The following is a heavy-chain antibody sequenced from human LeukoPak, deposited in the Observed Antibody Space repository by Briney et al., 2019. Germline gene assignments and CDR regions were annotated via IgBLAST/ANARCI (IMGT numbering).Heavy chain of an antibody. Sequence: PGGSLRLSCAVSGFTVSRNYMSWVRPAPGKGLEWVSVIYSGGSTYYADCVKGRFTISRDNSKNTLYLQMNSLRAEDTAVYYCARGYCGGDCRYWEAYYFDYWGQGTLVTVSS. CDR1: GFTVSRNY. V-gene: IGHV3-53*01. CDR2: IYSGGST. D-gene: IGHD2-21*01. CDR3: ARGYCGGDCRYWEAYYFDY. J-gene: IGHJ4*02.